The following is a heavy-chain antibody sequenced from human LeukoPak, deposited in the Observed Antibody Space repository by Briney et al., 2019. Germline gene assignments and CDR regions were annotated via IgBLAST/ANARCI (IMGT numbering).Heavy chain of an antibody. Sequence: SETLSLTCTVSGYSISSGYYWGWIRQPPGKGLGWIGSIYHSGSTYYNPSLKSRVTISVDTSKNQFSLKLSSVTAADTAVYYCARDSGGYCSSTSCYPSFYFDYWGQGTLVTVSS. D-gene: IGHD2-2*03. J-gene: IGHJ4*02. CDR2: IYHSGST. CDR1: GYSISSGYY. V-gene: IGHV4-38-2*02. CDR3: ARDSGGYCSSTSCYPSFYFDY.